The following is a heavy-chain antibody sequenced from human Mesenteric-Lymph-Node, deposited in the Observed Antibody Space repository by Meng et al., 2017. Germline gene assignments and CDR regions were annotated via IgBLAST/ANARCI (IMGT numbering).Heavy chain of an antibody. D-gene: IGHD5-18*01. CDR1: GFPFSTYA. Sequence: GESLKISCAASGFPFSTYAMSWVRQAPGKGLEWVSGVYESNAYTNYADSVKGRFTISRDNSKNTLYLEMNNLRAEDTALYYCVRARLWTQGWFQFVFSFEVWGRGTMVTVSS. CDR3: VRARLWTQGWFQFVFSFEV. CDR2: VYESNAYT. V-gene: IGHV3-23*01. J-gene: IGHJ3*01.